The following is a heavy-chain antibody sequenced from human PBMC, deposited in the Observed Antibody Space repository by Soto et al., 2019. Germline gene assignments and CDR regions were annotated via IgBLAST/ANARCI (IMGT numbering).Heavy chain of an antibody. D-gene: IGHD2-2*01. V-gene: IGHV1-69*13. CDR2: IIPIFGSA. J-gene: IGHJ6*02. Sequence: SVKVSFKASGGTFSSYAISWVRQAPGQGLEWMGGIIPIFGSANYAQKFQGRVTITADESTSTAYMELSGLRSEDTAVYYCAKEDYQLLDSLYYYDGMDVWGQGTTVTVSS. CDR1: GGTFSSYA. CDR3: AKEDYQLLDSLYYYDGMDV.